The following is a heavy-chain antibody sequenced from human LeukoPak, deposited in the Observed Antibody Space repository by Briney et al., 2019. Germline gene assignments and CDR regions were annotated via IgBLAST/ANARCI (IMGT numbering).Heavy chain of an antibody. CDR3: ARSRPGWFDP. CDR1: GFTFSDYY. D-gene: IGHD7-27*01. CDR2: ISSSSSYP. J-gene: IGHJ5*02. V-gene: IGHV3-11*06. Sequence: PGGSLRLSCAASGFTFSDYYMSWIRQAPGKGLEWVSYISSSSSYPNYADSVKGRFTISRANAKNSLYLQMNSLRAEDTAVYYCARSRPGWFDPWGQGTLVTVSS.